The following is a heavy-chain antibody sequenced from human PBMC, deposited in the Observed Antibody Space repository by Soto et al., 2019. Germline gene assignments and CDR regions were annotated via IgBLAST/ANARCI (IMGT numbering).Heavy chain of an antibody. Sequence: QLQESGPGLVKPSETLSLTCTVSGGSISSYYWSWIRQPPGKGLEWIGYIYYSGSTNYNPSLKSRVTISVDTSKFQFSLKLSSVTAADTAVYYCARAPCTTYYDILSGMDIWGQGTMVTVSS. CDR3: ARAPCTTYYDILSGMDI. J-gene: IGHJ3*02. CDR2: IYYSGST. D-gene: IGHD3-9*01. CDR1: GGSISSYY. V-gene: IGHV4-59*01.